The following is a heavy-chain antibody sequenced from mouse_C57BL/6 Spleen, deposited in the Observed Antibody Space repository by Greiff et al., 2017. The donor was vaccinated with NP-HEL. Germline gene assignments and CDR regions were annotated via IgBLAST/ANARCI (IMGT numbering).Heavy chain of an antibody. J-gene: IGHJ3*01. CDR3: AKGLLTSGAY. CDR2: IYPGSGST. D-gene: IGHD1-1*01. V-gene: IGHV1-55*01. Sequence: QVQLKQPGAELVKPGASVKMTCKASGYTFTSYWITWVKQRPGQGLEWIGDIYPGSGSTNYNEKFKSKATLTVDTSSSTAYMQLSSLTSEDSAVYYCAKGLLTSGAYWGQGTLVTVSA. CDR1: GYTFTSYW.